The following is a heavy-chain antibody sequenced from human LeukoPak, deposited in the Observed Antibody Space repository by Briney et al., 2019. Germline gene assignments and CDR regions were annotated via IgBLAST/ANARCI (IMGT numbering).Heavy chain of an antibody. V-gene: IGHV3-23*01. D-gene: IGHD2-2*01. J-gene: IGHJ1*01. CDR1: GFTFSNCA. Sequence: PGGSLRLSCAASGFTFSNCAMTWVRQAPGKGLEWVSALDTIGYSTYYADSVKGRFTISRDNSKNMLYLQMNSLRAEGTAVYYCARDYPYQLLPGAEYFQHWGQGTLVTVSS. CDR3: ARDYPYQLLPGAEYFQH. CDR2: LDTIGYST.